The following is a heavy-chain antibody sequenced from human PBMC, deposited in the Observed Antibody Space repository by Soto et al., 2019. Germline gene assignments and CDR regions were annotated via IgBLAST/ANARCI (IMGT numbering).Heavy chain of an antibody. CDR3: ARGYSGYDYGGPSDY. V-gene: IGHV3-48*03. CDR2: ISSSGSTM. J-gene: IGHJ4*02. D-gene: IGHD5-12*01. Sequence: LRLSCAASGFTFSSYEMNWVRQAPGKGLEWVSYISSSGSTMYYADSVKGRFTISRDNAKNSLYLQMNSLRAEDTAVYYCARGYSGYDYGGPSDYWGQGTLVTVSS. CDR1: GFTFSSYE.